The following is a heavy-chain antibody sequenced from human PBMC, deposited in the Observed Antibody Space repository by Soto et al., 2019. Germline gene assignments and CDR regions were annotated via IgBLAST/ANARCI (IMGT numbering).Heavy chain of an antibody. CDR3: AQGHYDSSGYYYGAFDI. V-gene: IGHV1-24*01. J-gene: IGHJ3*02. CDR2: FDPEDGET. D-gene: IGHD3-22*01. Sequence: ASVKVSCKVSGYTLTELSMHWVRQAPGKGLEWMGGFDPEDGETIYAQKFQGRVTMTEDTSTDTAYMELSSLRSEDTAVYYCAQGHYDSSGYYYGAFDIWGQGTMVTVSS. CDR1: GYTLTELS.